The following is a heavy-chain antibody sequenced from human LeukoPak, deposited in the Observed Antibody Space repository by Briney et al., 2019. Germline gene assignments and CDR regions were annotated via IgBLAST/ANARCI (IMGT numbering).Heavy chain of an antibody. J-gene: IGHJ4*02. V-gene: IGHV3-30-3*01. CDR1: GFTSSSYA. CDR3: AKVGVYYGSGSSYYFDY. Sequence: GGSLRLSCAASGFTSSSYAMHWVRQAPGKGLEWVAVISYDGSNKYYADSVKGRFTISRDNSKNTLYLQMNSLRAEDTAVYYCAKVGVYYGSGSSYYFDYWGQGTLVTVSS. D-gene: IGHD3-10*01. CDR2: ISYDGSNK.